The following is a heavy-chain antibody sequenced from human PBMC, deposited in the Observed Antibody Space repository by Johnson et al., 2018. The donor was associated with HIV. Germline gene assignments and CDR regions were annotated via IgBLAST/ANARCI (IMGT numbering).Heavy chain of an antibody. D-gene: IGHD1-26*01. V-gene: IGHV3-9*01. CDR2: ISWNSGSI. CDR1: GFTFDDYA. J-gene: IGHJ3*01. CDR3: ASLGGLGGFDV. Sequence: VQLVESGGGLVQPGRSLRLSCAASGFTFDDYAMHWVRQAPGKGLEWVSGISWNSGSIAYADSVNGRFTISRDNAKNSLYLQMNSLTPEDTAVYYCASLGGLGGFDVWGQGTMVTVSS.